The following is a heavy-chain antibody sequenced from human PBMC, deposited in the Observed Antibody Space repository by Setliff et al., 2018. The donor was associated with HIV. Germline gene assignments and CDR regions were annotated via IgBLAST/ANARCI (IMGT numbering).Heavy chain of an antibody. J-gene: IGHJ4*02. D-gene: IGHD3-10*01. CDR2: IYHSGST. CDR3: AARNSGNPTRHFDY. V-gene: IGHV4-38-2*01. Sequence: KASETLSLTCALSGYSISNGYYWGWIRQPSGKGLEWIGSIYHSGSTFYNPSLRSRVTISVDTSQDQFSLRLTSVTAADTAVYYCAARNSGNPTRHFDYWGQGTLVTVS. CDR1: GYSISNGYY.